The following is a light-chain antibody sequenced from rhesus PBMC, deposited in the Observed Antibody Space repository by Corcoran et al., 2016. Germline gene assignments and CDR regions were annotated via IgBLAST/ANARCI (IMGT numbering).Light chain of an antibody. CDR2: GFS. J-gene: IGLJ1*01. Sequence: QSAPTQPPSVSGSPGQSVTISCTGTSSDIGGYNYVSWYQQHPGKAHKLMIYGFSNRPSGVSDRFSGSKSGNTASLTISGLQAEDEAAYYCCSYTTSSTYIFGAGTRLTVL. V-gene: IGLV2S7*01. CDR1: SSDIGGYNY. CDR3: CSYTTSSTYI.